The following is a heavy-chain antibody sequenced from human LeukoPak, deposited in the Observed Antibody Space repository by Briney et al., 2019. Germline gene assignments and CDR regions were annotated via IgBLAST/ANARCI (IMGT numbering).Heavy chain of an antibody. J-gene: IGHJ4*02. CDR2: ISGSGDNI. CDR3: AKEAVAAAGPFDY. Sequence: PGGSLRLSCAASGFTFSSYAMSWVRQAPGKGLEWVSSISGSGDNIYYADSVKGRFTISRDNSKSTLYLQMNSLRAEDTAIYYCAKEAVAAAGPFDYWGQGTLVTVSS. CDR1: GFTFSSYA. D-gene: IGHD6-13*01. V-gene: IGHV3-23*01.